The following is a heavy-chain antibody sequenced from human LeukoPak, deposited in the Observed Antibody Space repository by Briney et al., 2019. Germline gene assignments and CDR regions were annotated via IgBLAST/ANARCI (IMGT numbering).Heavy chain of an antibody. V-gene: IGHV1-8*03. CDR2: MNPNSGNT. J-gene: IGHJ3*02. CDR1: GYTFTSYD. Sequence: ASVKVSCKASGYTFTSYDINWVRQATGQGLEWMGWMNPNSGNTGYAQKFQGRVTITRNTSISTAYMELSSLRSEDTAAYYCASGRGYSGYDPNAFDIWGQGTMVTVSS. CDR3: ASGRGYSGYDPNAFDI. D-gene: IGHD5-12*01.